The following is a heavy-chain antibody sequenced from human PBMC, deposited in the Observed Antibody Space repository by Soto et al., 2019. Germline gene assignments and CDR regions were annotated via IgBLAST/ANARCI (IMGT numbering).Heavy chain of an antibody. CDR1: GGSFSGYY. CDR2: SNHSGST. CDR3: ARGTYYDSLTGYFRQKYYFDD. D-gene: IGHD3-9*01. J-gene: IGHJ4*02. V-gene: IGHV4-34*01. Sequence: QVQLQQWGAGLLKPSETLSLTCAVYGGSFSGYYWSWIRQPPGKGLEWIGESNHSGSTNYNPSLKCRVTISVDPSKNQFSLKLSSVTAADTAVYYCARGTYYDSLTGYFRQKYYFDDRGQGTLVTVSS.